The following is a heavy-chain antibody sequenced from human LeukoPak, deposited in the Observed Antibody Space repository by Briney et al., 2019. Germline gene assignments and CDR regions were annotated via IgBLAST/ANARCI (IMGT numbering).Heavy chain of an antibody. D-gene: IGHD3-22*01. J-gene: IGHJ3*02. Sequence: SGGSLRLSCAASGFTFSSYSMNWVRQAPGKGLEWVSSISSSSSYIYYADSVKGRFTISRDNAKNSLYLQMDSLRAGDTAVYYCARERASSGYDALDIWGQGTMVTVSS. CDR2: ISSSSSYI. CDR1: GFTFSSYS. CDR3: ARERASSGYDALDI. V-gene: IGHV3-21*01.